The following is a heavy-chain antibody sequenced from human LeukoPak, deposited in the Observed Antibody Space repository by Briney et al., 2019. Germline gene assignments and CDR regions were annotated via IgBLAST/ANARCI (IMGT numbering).Heavy chain of an antibody. Sequence: SVKVSCKASGGTFSSYAISWVRQAPGQGLEWMGGIIPIFGTANYAQKFQGRVTITADKSTSTAYMELSSLRSENTAVYYCARTSIVVVVAARYYFDYWGQGTLVTVSS. D-gene: IGHD2-15*01. CDR3: ARTSIVVVVAARYYFDY. CDR2: IIPIFGTA. V-gene: IGHV1-69*06. CDR1: GGTFSSYA. J-gene: IGHJ4*02.